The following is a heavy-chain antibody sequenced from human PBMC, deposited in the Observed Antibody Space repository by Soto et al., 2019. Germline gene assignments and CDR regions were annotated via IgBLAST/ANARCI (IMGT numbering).Heavy chain of an antibody. J-gene: IGHJ4*02. CDR3: ARWSYLDY. Sequence: DVQLWESGGGLVQPGGPLGFSCAASEFSFASYAFSWVRQAPGKGLEWVSTIRGSDGKTFYADTVKGRFSISRDTSQSTLYLQMNSLRADDTAMYYCARWSYLDYWGQGTRVTVSS. V-gene: IGHV3-23*01. D-gene: IGHD3-3*01. CDR2: IRGSDGKT. CDR1: EFSFASYA.